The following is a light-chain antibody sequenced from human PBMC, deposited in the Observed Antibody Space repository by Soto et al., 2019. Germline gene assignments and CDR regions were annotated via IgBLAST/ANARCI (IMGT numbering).Light chain of an antibody. J-gene: IGKJ2*01. CDR3: QQYGRSPYT. CDR1: QSVSSNY. V-gene: IGKV3-20*01. CDR2: GAS. Sequence: EIVLTQSPGTLSLSPGERVTLSCRASQSVSSNYLAWYQQKPGQAPRLLIYGASSRATGIADRFSGSGSGTDFSLTVTRLEPEDFAVYYCQQYGRSPYTFGQGTKLEIK.